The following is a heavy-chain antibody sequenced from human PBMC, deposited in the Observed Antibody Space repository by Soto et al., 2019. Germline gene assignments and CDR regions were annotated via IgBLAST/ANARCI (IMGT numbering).Heavy chain of an antibody. CDR1: GYTFTSYG. CDR3: ARGPFLDFVVVVAATDFAY. CDR2: ISAYNGNT. Sequence: QVQLVQSGAEVKKPGASVKVSCKASGYTFTSYGISWVRQAPGQGLEWMGWISAYNGNTNYAQKLQGRVTMTTDTPTSTAYMELGGLRSDDTAVYYWARGPFLDFVVVVAATDFAYGGQGPLVTVPS. V-gene: IGHV1-18*01. D-gene: IGHD2-15*01. J-gene: IGHJ4*02.